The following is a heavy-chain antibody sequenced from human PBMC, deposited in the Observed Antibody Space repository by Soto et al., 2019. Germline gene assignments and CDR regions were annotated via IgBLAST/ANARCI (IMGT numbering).Heavy chain of an antibody. V-gene: IGHV1-69*06. J-gene: IGHJ6*02. Sequence: QVQLVQSGAEVKKPGSSVKVSCKASGGTFSSYAISWVRQAPGQGLEWMGGIIPIFGTANYAQKFQGRVTITADKSTSTAYMELSSLRSEDTAVYYCARSQDIVVVPAAGEEPYGMDVWGQGTTVTVSS. CDR2: IIPIFGTA. D-gene: IGHD2-2*01. CDR1: GGTFSSYA. CDR3: ARSQDIVVVPAAGEEPYGMDV.